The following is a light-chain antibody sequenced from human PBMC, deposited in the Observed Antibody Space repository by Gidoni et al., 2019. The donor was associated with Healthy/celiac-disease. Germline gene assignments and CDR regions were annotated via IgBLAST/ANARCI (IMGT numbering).Light chain of an antibody. CDR1: QSISSW. J-gene: IGKJ2*01. Sequence: DIQMNQSPSTLSASVGDRVTITCRASQSISSWLIWYQQKPGKAPKLLIYKASSLESGVPSRFRGSASGTEFTLTISSLQPDDFATYYRQQYNTYSYTFGQGTKLEIK. CDR2: KAS. CDR3: QQYNTYSYT. V-gene: IGKV1-5*03.